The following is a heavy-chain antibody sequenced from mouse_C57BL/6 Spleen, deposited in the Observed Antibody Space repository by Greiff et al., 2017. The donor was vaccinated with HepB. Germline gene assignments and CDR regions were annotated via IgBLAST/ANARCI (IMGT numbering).Heavy chain of an antibody. CDR3: ARGDGNYDY. J-gene: IGHJ2*01. CDR1: GFTFSSYT. V-gene: IGHV5-9*01. Sequence: EVMLVESGGGLVKPGGSLKLSCAASGFTFSSYTMSWVRQTPEKRLEWVATISGGGGNTYYPDSVKGRFTISRDNAKNTLYLQMSSLRSEDTALYYCARGDGNYDYWGQGTTLTVSS. D-gene: IGHD2-1*01. CDR2: ISGGGGNT.